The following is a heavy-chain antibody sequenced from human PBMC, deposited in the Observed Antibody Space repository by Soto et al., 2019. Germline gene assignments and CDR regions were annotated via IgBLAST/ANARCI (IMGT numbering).Heavy chain of an antibody. J-gene: IGHJ4*02. CDR3: ARGSGSSLFWY. CDR2: INHSGST. CDR1: RGSFSGYY. D-gene: IGHD1-26*01. Sequence: SETLPLTCAVYRGSFSGYYWSWIRQPPGKGLEWIGEINHSGSTNYNPSLKSRVTISVDTSKNQFSLKLSSVTAADTAVYYCARGSGSSLFWYWGQGTLVTVSS. V-gene: IGHV4-34*01.